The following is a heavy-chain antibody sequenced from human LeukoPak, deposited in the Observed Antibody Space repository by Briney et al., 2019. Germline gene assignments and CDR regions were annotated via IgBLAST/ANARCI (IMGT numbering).Heavy chain of an antibody. J-gene: IGHJ6*02. D-gene: IGHD3-16*01. V-gene: IGHV3-21*01. Sequence: KAGGSLRLSCAASGFTFSSYSMNWVRQAPGKGLEWVSSISSSSSYIYYADSVKGRFTISRDNAKNSLYLQMNSLRAEDTAVYYCARDNYDYVWGTFYGMDVWGQGTTVTVSS. CDR2: ISSSSSYI. CDR3: ARDNYDYVWGTFYGMDV. CDR1: GFTFSSYS.